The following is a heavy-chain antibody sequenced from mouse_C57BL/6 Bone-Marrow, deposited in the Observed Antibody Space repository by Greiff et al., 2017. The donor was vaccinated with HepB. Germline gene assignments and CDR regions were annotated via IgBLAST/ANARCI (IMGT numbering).Heavy chain of an antibody. J-gene: IGHJ1*03. CDR1: GFSFTSYG. CDR2: IWSDGST. V-gene: IGHV2-6-1*01. D-gene: IGHD2-1*01. Sequence: QVQLKESGPGLVAPSQSLSITCTVSGFSFTSYGVHWVRQPPGKGLEWLVVIWSDGSTTYNSALKSRLSISKDNSKSQVFLKMNSLQTDDTAMYYCARHSGLLYWYVDGWGTGTTVTVAS. CDR3: ARHSGLLYWYVDG.